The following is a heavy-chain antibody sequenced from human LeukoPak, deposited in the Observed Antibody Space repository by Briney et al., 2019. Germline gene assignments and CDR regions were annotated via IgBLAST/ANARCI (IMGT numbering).Heavy chain of an antibody. Sequence: SETLSLTCTVSGGSISSGDYYWSWIRQPPGKGLEWIGYIYYSGSTYYNPSLKSRVTISVDTSKNQFSLKLSSVTAADTAVYYCARGLSGGTTGVSGSFDYWGQGTLVTVSS. CDR2: IYYSGST. CDR3: ARGLSGGTTGVSGSFDY. V-gene: IGHV4-30-4*01. CDR1: GGSISSGDYY. J-gene: IGHJ4*02. D-gene: IGHD4-23*01.